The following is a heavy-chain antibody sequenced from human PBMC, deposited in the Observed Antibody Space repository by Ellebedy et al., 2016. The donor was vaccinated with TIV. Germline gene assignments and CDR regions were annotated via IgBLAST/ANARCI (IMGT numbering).Heavy chain of an antibody. CDR1: GGSISTSSYY. V-gene: IGHV4-39*07. CDR3: ARTRYYYDSSGYRQYYFDY. J-gene: IGHJ4*02. D-gene: IGHD3-22*01. CDR2: IYYSGST. Sequence: SETLSLTCTVSGGSISTSSYYWGWVRQPPGKGLEWIGSIYYSGSTNYNPSLKSRVTISVDTSKNQFSLKLSSVTAADTAVYYCARTRYYYDSSGYRQYYFDYWGQGTLVTVSS.